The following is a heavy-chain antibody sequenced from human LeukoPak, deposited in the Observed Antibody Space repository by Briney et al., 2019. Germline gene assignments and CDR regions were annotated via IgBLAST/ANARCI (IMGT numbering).Heavy chain of an antibody. V-gene: IGHV3-21*06. D-gene: IGHD4/OR15-4a*01. J-gene: IGHJ5*02. CDR2: ISSDPNYI. CDR1: GLIISDYT. Sequence: GGSLRLPCAASGLIISDYTMSWGRQAPGEGLEWVSSISSDPNYIYYAALVKGRFTISRDNAKNSLSLEMDRLRVQHTVLFFWARDLRHIGASDYSDSPSWGPGTLVTVSS. CDR3: ARDLRHIGASDYSDSPS.